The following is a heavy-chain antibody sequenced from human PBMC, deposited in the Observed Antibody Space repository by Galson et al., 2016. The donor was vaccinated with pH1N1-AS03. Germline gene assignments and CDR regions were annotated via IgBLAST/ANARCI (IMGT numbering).Heavy chain of an antibody. CDR1: GFTFSDYY. CDR2: ITSSGGSGPTI. V-gene: IGHV3-11*01. J-gene: IGHJ4*02. CDR3: ARGWYDIWTGYLVYPFDY. Sequence: SLRLSCAASGFTFSDYYMSWIRQAPGKGLEWISCITSSGGSGPTIYYSDSVKGRFTISRDNAKNSLYLQMNSLRADDTAVYYCARGWYDIWTGYLVYPFDYWGQGTLVTVSS. D-gene: IGHD3-9*01.